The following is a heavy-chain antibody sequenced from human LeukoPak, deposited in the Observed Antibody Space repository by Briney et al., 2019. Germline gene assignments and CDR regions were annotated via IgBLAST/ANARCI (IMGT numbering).Heavy chain of an antibody. CDR1: EFEPTYFW. CDR2: INRDGSER. CDR3: ATFVGTVSGTYTVPGGLLV. V-gene: IGHV3-7*01. J-gene: IGHJ6*04. Sequence: GGSLRLSCVALEFEPTYFWMTWVRRPPGKGLEWVANINRDGSERFYLDCVRGRFTISRDNAKNSLYLQMNSLRAEDTAVYYCATFVGTVSGTYTVPGGLLVWGKGTTVSVSS. D-gene: IGHD6-19*01.